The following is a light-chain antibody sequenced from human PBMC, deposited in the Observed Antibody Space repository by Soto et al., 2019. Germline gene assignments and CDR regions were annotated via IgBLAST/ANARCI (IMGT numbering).Light chain of an antibody. V-gene: IGKV1-5*01. CDR3: HSRA. CDR2: DAS. J-gene: IGKJ5*01. Sequence: DIELTQTPSTLSASVGYAFTVTCRASQTISRWLAWYQKKPGRAPKLLIYDASTLESGVPSRFSGSGSETEFTLTISRLQPDDFATYFCHSRAFGQGTRLEIK. CDR1: QTISRW.